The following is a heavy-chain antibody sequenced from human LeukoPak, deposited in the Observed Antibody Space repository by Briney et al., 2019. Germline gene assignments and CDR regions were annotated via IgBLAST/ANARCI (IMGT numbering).Heavy chain of an antibody. V-gene: IGHV3-21*01. D-gene: IGHD2-15*01. CDR2: ISSSGSYT. CDR3: AREGYCSGGTCSTGVGY. Sequence: GGSLRLSCAASVFTVSSNYMSWVRQAPGKGLEWVSSISSSGSYTYYADSVKGRFTISRDNAKNSLYLQMNSLRAEDTAVYYCAREGYCSGGTCSTGVGYWGQGTLVTVSS. CDR1: VFTVSSNY. J-gene: IGHJ4*02.